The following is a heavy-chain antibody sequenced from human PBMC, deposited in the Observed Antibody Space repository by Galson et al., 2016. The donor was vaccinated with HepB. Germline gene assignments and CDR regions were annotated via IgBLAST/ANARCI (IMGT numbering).Heavy chain of an antibody. Sequence: SLRLSCAASGFTLNTYAMSWVRQTPGKGLEWVATVSGTGNNAWYADSVKGRFNISRDNSKNTLSLQMSSLRADDTAVYFCARLGYRSTWFDYWGQGALVTVSS. J-gene: IGHJ5*01. CDR1: GFTLNTYA. CDR2: VSGTGNNA. V-gene: IGHV3-23*01. D-gene: IGHD6-13*01. CDR3: ARLGYRSTWFDY.